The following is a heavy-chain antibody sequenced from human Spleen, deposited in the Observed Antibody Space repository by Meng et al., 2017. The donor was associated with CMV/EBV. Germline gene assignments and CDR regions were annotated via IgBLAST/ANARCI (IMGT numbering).Heavy chain of an antibody. CDR1: GGSISSYY. J-gene: IGHJ4*02. Sequence: QVQLQESGPGLLNPSATLSLTCTVSGGSISSYYWGWIRQPPGKGLEWIGSIYYSGSTYYNPSLKSRVTISVDTSKNQFSLKLSSVTAADTAVYYCASPPPFPWYNSGTIDYWGQGTLVTVSS. CDR2: IYYSGST. D-gene: IGHD1-26*01. V-gene: IGHV4-39*07. CDR3: ASPPPFPWYNSGTIDY.